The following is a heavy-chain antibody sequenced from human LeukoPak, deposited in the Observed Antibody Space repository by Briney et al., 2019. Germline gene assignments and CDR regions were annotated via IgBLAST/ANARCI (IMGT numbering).Heavy chain of an antibody. J-gene: IGHJ4*02. Sequence: ASVKVSCKSSGYTFTSYGISWVRQAPGQGLEWMGRISAYKGNTNYAHKLQGRVTMTTDTSTSTAYMERRSLRSDDTAVYYCARVGRITGTCPPDYWGQGTLVTVSS. CDR2: ISAYKGNT. CDR3: ARVGRITGTCPPDY. V-gene: IGHV1-18*01. D-gene: IGHD1-20*01. CDR1: GYTFTSYG.